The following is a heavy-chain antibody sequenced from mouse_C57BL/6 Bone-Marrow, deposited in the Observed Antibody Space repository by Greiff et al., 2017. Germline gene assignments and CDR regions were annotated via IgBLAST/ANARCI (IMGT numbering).Heavy chain of an antibody. D-gene: IGHD4-1*01. Sequence: QVQLQQPGAELVRPGSSVKLSCKASGYTFTSYWMDWVKQRPGQGLEWIGNIYPSDSETHYNQKFKDKATLTVDKSSSTAYMQLNTLTSEDSAVYDCERSGASWDVRRYFDFWGTGTTVTVSS. J-gene: IGHJ1*03. CDR2: IYPSDSET. CDR1: GYTFTSYW. V-gene: IGHV1-61*01. CDR3: ERSGASWDVRRYFDF.